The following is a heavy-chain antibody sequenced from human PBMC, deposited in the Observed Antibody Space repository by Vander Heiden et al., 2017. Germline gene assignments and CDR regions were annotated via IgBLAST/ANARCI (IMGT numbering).Heavy chain of an antibody. V-gene: IGHV3-49*05. CDR2: IRSKAYGGTT. CDR1: GFTFGDYA. CDR3: TRVDGDYVDY. Sequence: EVQLVESGGGLVKPGRSLRLSCTASGFTFGDYAMSWFRQAPGKGLEWVGFIRSKAYGGTTEDAASVKGRFTISRDDSKSIAYLQMNSLKTEDTAVYYCTRVDGDYVDYWGQGTLVTVSS. J-gene: IGHJ4*02. D-gene: IGHD4-17*01.